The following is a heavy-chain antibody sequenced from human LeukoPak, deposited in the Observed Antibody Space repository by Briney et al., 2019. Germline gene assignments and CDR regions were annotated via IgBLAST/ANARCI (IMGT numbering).Heavy chain of an antibody. D-gene: IGHD2-2*01. J-gene: IGHJ5*02. V-gene: IGHV3-7*01. Sequence: PGGSLRLSCAASGFTFSSYWMSWVRQAPGKGLEWVANITQDGSEKYYVDSVKGRFTIPRDNAKNSLYLQMNSLRAEDTAVYYCARDHCSSTSCWHVVGFDPWGQGTLVTVSS. CDR2: ITQDGSEK. CDR1: GFTFSSYW. CDR3: ARDHCSSTSCWHVVGFDP.